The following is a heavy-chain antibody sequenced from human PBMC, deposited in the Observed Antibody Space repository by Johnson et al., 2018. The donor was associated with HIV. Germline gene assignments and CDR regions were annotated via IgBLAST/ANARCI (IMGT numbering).Heavy chain of an antibody. J-gene: IGHJ3*02. D-gene: IGHD6-6*01. V-gene: IGHV3-66*01. Sequence: EVQLVESGGGVVQPGRSLRLSCAASGFTFSSNYMSWVRQAPGKGLEWLSVIYSGGSTYYADAVKGRLTISRDDAKNTLYLQMNSLKTEDTAVYYCTTVNPAYSSSNEDVAFDIWGQGTMVTVSS. CDR3: TTVNPAYSSSNEDVAFDI. CDR1: GFTFSSNY. CDR2: IYSGGST.